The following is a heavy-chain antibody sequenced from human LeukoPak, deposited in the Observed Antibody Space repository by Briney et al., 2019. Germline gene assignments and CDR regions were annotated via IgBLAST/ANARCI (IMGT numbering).Heavy chain of an antibody. D-gene: IGHD4-23*01. J-gene: IGHJ5*02. CDR3: ARGTVSAVTNWFDP. V-gene: IGHV1-2*06. Sequence: RINPNSGGTNYAQKFQGRVTMTRDTSISTAYMELSRLRSDDTAVYYCARGTVSAVTNWFDPWGQGTLVTVSS. CDR2: INPNSGGT.